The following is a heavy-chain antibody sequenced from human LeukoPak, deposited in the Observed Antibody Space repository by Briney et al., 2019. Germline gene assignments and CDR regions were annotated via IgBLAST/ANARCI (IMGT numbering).Heavy chain of an antibody. CDR3: AREGYCTNGVCHAGYYFDY. CDR1: GGSISSYY. V-gene: IGHV4-59*01. D-gene: IGHD2-8*01. CDR2: IYYSGST. Sequence: PSETLSLTCTVSGGSISSYYWSWIRQPPGKGLEGIGYIYYSGSTNYNPSLKSRVTISVDTSKNQFSLKLSSVTAADTAVYYCAREGYCTNGVCHAGYYFDYWGQGTLVTVSS. J-gene: IGHJ4*02.